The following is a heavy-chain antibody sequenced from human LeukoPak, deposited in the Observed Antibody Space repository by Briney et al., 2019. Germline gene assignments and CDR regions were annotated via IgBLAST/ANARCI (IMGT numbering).Heavy chain of an antibody. CDR3: ARELSMVGGVPGGGFQH. CDR2: INPNSGGT. J-gene: IGHJ1*01. CDR1: EYTLSGHY. Sequence: ASVKVSCKASEYTLSGHYMHWVRQGPGQGLEWMGWINPNSGGTIYVQNFQGRVTMTRDTSGTTVYMDLSSLRSDDTAVYYCARELSMVGGVPGGGFQHWGQGTLVIVSS. V-gene: IGHV1-2*02. D-gene: IGHD3-10*01.